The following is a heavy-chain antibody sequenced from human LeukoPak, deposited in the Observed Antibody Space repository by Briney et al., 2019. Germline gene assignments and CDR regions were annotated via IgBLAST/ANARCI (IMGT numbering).Heavy chain of an antibody. CDR1: GFTLNSYG. CDR3: AKTTVTTYYYGMDV. J-gene: IGHJ6*02. CDR2: ISYDGSNK. Sequence: GGSQRLSCAASGFTLNSYGMHWFHQAPGKRLEWVAVISYDGSNKYHADSVKGGFTISRDTSKNTLYLQMNSLRAEDTAMYYCAKTTVTTYYYGMDVWGQGTTVTVSS. D-gene: IGHD4-17*01. V-gene: IGHV3-30*18.